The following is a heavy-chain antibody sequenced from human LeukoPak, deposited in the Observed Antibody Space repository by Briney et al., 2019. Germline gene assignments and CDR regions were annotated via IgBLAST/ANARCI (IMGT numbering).Heavy chain of an antibody. V-gene: IGHV4-59*10. J-gene: IGHJ4*02. Sequence: SETMSLTCSVYGASITRYYWTWIRQPVRRGLEWFGRLYTNGTVTYNTSFRSRVTMSRDTSRNQFSLKLTSVTAADTAVYYCAREGPEHLPTYFDHWGRGILVTVSS. CDR2: LYTNGTV. CDR3: AREGPEHLPTYFDH. CDR1: GASITRYY. D-gene: IGHD2-21*01.